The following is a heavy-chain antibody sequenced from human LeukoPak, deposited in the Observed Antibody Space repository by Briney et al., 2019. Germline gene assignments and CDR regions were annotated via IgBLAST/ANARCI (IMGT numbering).Heavy chain of an antibody. CDR1: GYTFTSYG. CDR2: INPNSGGT. J-gene: IGHJ4*02. D-gene: IGHD3-22*01. CDR3: ARGYLYYYDVSGYPFDY. V-gene: IGHV1-2*02. Sequence: GASVKVSCKASGYTFTSYGISWVRQAPGQGLEWMGWINPNSGGTNYAQKFQGRVTMTRDTSISTAYMELRRLRSDDTAVYYCARGYLYYYDVSGYPFDYWGQGTLVTVSS.